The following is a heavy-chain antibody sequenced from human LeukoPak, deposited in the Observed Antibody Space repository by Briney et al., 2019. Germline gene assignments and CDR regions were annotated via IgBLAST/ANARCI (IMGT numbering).Heavy chain of an antibody. CDR3: ARQPIAAAEYYFDY. CDR1: GGSISSYY. CDR2: IYYSGST. J-gene: IGHJ4*02. Sequence: SETLSLTCTVSGGSISSYYWSWIRQPPGKGLEWIGYIYYSGSTNCNPSLKSRATISVDTSKNQFSLKLSSVTAADTAVYYCARQPIAAAEYYFDYWGQGTLVTVSS. D-gene: IGHD6-13*01. V-gene: IGHV4-59*08.